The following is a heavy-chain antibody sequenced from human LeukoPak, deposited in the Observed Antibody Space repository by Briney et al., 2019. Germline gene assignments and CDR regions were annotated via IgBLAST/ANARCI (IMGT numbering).Heavy chain of an antibody. Sequence: GGSLRLSCAASGFTFNSYDMHWIRQAPGKGLEWVAVIWYDGSNKYYADSVKGRFTISRDNSKNTLYLQMNSLRAEDTAVYYCARDLGSPDYWGQGTLVTVSS. CDR2: IWYDGSNK. D-gene: IGHD2-15*01. CDR3: ARDLGSPDY. V-gene: IGHV3-33*01. J-gene: IGHJ4*02. CDR1: GFTFNSYD.